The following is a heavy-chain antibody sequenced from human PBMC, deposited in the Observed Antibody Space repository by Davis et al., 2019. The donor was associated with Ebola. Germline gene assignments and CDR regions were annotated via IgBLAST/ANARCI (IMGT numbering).Heavy chain of an antibody. CDR2: IRSSDGTV. V-gene: IGHV3-48*03. Sequence: GESLKISCAASGFTFSTYEMNWVRQAPGKGLEWVSYIRSSDGTVYYADSVKGRFTISRDNAKNSLYLQMNSLGAEDTAVYYCARVDSSSWQNFDYWGQGTLVTVSS. D-gene: IGHD6-13*01. CDR1: GFTFSTYE. J-gene: IGHJ4*02. CDR3: ARVDSSSWQNFDY.